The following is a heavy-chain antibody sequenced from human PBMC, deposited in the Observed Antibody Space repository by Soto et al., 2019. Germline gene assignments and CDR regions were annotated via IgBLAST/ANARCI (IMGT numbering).Heavy chain of an antibody. J-gene: IGHJ4*02. D-gene: IGHD2-2*01. Sequence: QPXGSLRLSCAASGXTFSTYSMNWVRQAPGKGLEWVSGITGGSGFKFYADSVKGLFTISIEDSENTLFLQMSIIRAEDTAKYYCAKSGPTNYFDFWGQGILVPVS. V-gene: IGHV3-23*01. CDR3: AKSGPTNYFDF. CDR2: ITGGSGFK. CDR1: GXTFSTYS.